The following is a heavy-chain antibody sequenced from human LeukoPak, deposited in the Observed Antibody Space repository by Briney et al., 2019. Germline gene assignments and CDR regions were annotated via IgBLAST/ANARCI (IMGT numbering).Heavy chain of an antibody. J-gene: IGHJ4*02. CDR3: ASGIETSSLFDY. CDR2: IKQDRSEK. V-gene: IGHV3-7*01. Sequence: GGSLRLSCAASGFTFTNYWMSWVRQAPGKGLELVANIKQDRSEKYYVDSVKGRFTISRDNAKNSLYLQMNRLRAEDTAVYYCASGIETSSLFDYWGQGTLVTVSS. D-gene: IGHD1-26*01. CDR1: GFTFTNYW.